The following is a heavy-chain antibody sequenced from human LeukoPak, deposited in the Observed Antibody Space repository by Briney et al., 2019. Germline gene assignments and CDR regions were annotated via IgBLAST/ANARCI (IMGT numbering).Heavy chain of an antibody. CDR2: IGYDGTNE. Sequence: PGRSLRLSCAASGFTFSSYGMHWVRQAPGKGLEWVALIGYDGTNEYYADSVKGRFTISRDNSKNTLYLQMHSLRAEDTAVYYCVRGVGATQEPFDYWGQGTLVTVSS. D-gene: IGHD1-26*01. J-gene: IGHJ4*02. V-gene: IGHV3-33*01. CDR1: GFTFSSYG. CDR3: VRGVGATQEPFDY.